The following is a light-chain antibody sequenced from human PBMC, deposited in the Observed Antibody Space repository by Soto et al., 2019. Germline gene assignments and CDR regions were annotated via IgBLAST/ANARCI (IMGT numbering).Light chain of an antibody. CDR3: SSYTSSSNVV. Sequence: QSALTQPASVSGSPGQSFTISCTGTISDVGVYNYVSWYQQHPGKAPKLMIYEVSNRPSGVSNRFSGSKSGNTASLTISGLQAEDEADYYCSSYTSSSNVVFCGGTKLTVL. V-gene: IGLV2-14*01. CDR2: EVS. J-gene: IGLJ2*01. CDR1: ISDVGVYNY.